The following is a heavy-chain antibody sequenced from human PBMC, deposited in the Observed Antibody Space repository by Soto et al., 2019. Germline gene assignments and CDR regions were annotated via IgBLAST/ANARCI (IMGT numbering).Heavy chain of an antibody. D-gene: IGHD1-26*01. CDR2: IYYAGST. J-gene: IGHJ3*02. V-gene: IGHV4-39*01. CDR1: GGSISSSSDY. CDR3: AGYSGTYNDAFNI. Sequence: QLQLQESGPGLVRPSETLSLTCTVSGGSISSSSDYWGWIRQPPGKGLEYIGTIYYAGSTYYNPSLHSSVSVFANKSKHQFSLRLNSLTAADPDVYYCAGYSGTYNDAFNIWGQGTMVSVSS.